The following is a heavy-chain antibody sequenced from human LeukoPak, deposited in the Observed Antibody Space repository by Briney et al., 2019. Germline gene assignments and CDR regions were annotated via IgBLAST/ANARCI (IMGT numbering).Heavy chain of an antibody. CDR3: ARGGYGSGSYPY. J-gene: IGHJ4*02. D-gene: IGHD3-10*01. Sequence: GSLRLSCAASGFTFNTFWMNWVRQAPGKGLEWVANIKQDGSEKYYVDSVKGRFTISRDNAKNSLYLQMDSLRAEDTALYYCARGGYGSGSYPYWGQGTLVTVSS. V-gene: IGHV3-7*01. CDR2: IKQDGSEK. CDR1: GFTFNTFW.